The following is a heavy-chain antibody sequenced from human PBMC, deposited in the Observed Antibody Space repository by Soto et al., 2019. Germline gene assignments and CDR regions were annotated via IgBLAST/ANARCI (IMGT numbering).Heavy chain of an antibody. CDR3: ARALAAAFIGYHFDY. D-gene: IGHD6-13*01. J-gene: IGHJ4*02. V-gene: IGHV4-30-2*01. CDR1: GGSISSGGYS. Sequence: KSSETLSLTCAVSGGSISSGGYSWSWIRQPPGKGLEWIGYIYHSGSTYYNPSLKSRVTISVDRSKNQFSLKLSSVTAADTAVYYCARALAAAFIGYHFDYWGQGTLVTVSS. CDR2: IYHSGST.